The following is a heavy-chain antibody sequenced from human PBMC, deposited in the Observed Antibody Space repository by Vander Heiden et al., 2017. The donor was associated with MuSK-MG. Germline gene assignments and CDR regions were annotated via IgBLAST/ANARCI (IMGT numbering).Heavy chain of an antibody. CDR1: GGSISSGSYY. D-gene: IGHD1-26*01. V-gene: IGHV4-61*02. Sequence: ESGPGLVKPSQTLSLTCTVSGGSISSGSYYWSWIRQPAGKGLEWIGRIYTSGSTNYNPSLKSRVTISVDTSKNQFSLKLSSVTAADTAVYYCARDTCLGGYYFDYWVQGTMVTVYS. CDR3: ARDTCLGGYYFDY. J-gene: IGHJ4*02. CDR2: IYTSGST.